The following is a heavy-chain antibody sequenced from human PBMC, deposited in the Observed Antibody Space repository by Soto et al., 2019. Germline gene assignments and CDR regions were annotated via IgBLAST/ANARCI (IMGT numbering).Heavy chain of an antibody. J-gene: IGHJ4*02. CDR1: GFTFSTYS. CDR3: ARVGGGVVVVPGANRGDF. Sequence: PGGSLRLSCAASGFTFSTYSMSWVRQAPGKGLEWVSSISPSSTYIHYADSVKGRFTTSRDNAEKSLYLQMNSLRAEDTGVYYCARVGGGVVVVPGANRGDFWGQGTRVTVSS. V-gene: IGHV3-21*01. D-gene: IGHD2-2*01. CDR2: ISPSSTYI.